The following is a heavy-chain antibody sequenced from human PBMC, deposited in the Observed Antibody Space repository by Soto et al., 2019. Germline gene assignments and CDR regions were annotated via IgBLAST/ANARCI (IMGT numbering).Heavy chain of an antibody. V-gene: IGHV3-48*01. J-gene: IGHJ4*02. CDR1: GFTFSSYS. CDR2: ISSSSSTI. Sequence: EVQLVESGGGLVQPGGSLRLSCAASGFTFSSYSMNWVRQAPGKGLEWVSYISSSSSTIYYADSVKGRFTISRDNAKNSLFRQMNSLRAEDTAVYYCARPTYYDFWSGYYSEYYFDYWGQGTLVTVSS. CDR3: ARPTYYDFWSGYYSEYYFDY. D-gene: IGHD3-3*01.